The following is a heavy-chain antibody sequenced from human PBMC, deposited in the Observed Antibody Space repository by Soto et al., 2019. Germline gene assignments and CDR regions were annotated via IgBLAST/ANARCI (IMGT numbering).Heavy chain of an antibody. CDR1: GGSFSGYY. J-gene: IGHJ6*03. D-gene: IGHD2-15*01. Sequence: PSETLSLTCAVYGGSFSGYYWSWIRQPPGKGLEWIGEINHSGSTNYNPSLKSRVTISVDTSKNQFSLKLSSVTAADTAVYYCARLGYCSGGSCFYYYYYMDVWGKGTTVTVSS. V-gene: IGHV4-34*01. CDR2: INHSGST. CDR3: ARLGYCSGGSCFYYYYYMDV.